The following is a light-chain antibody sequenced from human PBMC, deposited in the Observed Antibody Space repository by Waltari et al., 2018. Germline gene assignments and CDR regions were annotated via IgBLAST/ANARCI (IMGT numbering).Light chain of an antibody. V-gene: IGKV4-1*01. CDR2: WAS. Sequence: DIVMNQSPQYLTVSLGERATINCKSSQSVLYSSNTKNFLGWYQQKPGQPPKLLIYWASIRESGVPDRFNGSGSGTDFTLTINSLQAEDVAIYYCQQYHSIPITFGQGTRLEIK. CDR1: QSVLYSSNTKNF. CDR3: QQYHSIPIT. J-gene: IGKJ5*01.